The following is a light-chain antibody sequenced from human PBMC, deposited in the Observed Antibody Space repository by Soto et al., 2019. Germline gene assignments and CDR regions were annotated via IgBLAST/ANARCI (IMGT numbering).Light chain of an antibody. CDR2: AAS. CDR1: QTIINY. J-gene: IGKJ4*01. V-gene: IGKV1-17*01. CDR3: LQHNTYPLT. Sequence: DTKMSQSPSSLSASVADRVTITCRASQTIINYLNWYQHKPGTAPKLLIYAASSLQSGVPSRFSGSGSGTEFTLTITSLQPEDFATYYCLQHNTYPLTFGGGTKVDIK.